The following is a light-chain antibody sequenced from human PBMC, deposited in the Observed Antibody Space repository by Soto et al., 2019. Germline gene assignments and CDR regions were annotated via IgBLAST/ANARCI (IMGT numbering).Light chain of an antibody. Sequence: QSALTQPPSASGSPGQSVTISCTGTSSDVGGYNYVSWYQQHPGKAPQLMIYEVSKRPSGVPDRFSGSKSGNTASLTVSGRQAEDEADYYCSSYAGSNNLVVFGTGTKLNVL. V-gene: IGLV2-8*01. CDR2: EVS. CDR1: SSDVGGYNY. CDR3: SSYAGSNNLVV. J-gene: IGLJ1*01.